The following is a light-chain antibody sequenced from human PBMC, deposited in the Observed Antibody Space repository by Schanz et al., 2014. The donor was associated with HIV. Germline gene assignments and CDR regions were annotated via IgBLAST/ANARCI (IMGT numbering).Light chain of an antibody. Sequence: DIQMTQSPSTLSASIGDRVTITCRASQSIGNGLAWYQQKPGKAPKVLIYQASILENGVPSTFSGGGFGTEFTLTISSLQPDDFATYFCLQYDSDSWTFGQGTKLEIQ. J-gene: IGKJ2*02. CDR3: LQYDSDSWT. CDR1: QSIGNG. V-gene: IGKV1-5*03. CDR2: QAS.